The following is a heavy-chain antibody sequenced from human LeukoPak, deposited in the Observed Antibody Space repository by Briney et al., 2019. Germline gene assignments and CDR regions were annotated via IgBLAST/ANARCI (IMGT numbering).Heavy chain of an antibody. CDR1: GGSVSSGSYY. CDR2: IHYSGST. Sequence: SETLSLTCTVSGGSVSSGSYYWSWIRQPPGKGLEWIGYIHYSGSTNYNPSLKSRVTISVDTSKNQFSLKLSSVTAADTAVYYCAREGSSWFDYWGQGTLVTVSS. V-gene: IGHV4-61*01. J-gene: IGHJ4*02. D-gene: IGHD6-13*01. CDR3: AREGSSWFDY.